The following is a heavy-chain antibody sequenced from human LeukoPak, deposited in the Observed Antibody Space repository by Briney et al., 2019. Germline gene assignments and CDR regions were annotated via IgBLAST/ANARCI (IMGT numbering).Heavy chain of an antibody. CDR3: ARLPLGRYFDWLLDAEFWVGFDY. J-gene: IGHJ4*02. Sequence: SETLSLTCTVSGGSISSSSYYWGWTRQSPGKGLEWIGSIYYSGSTYYNPSLKSRVTISVDTSKNQFSLKLSSVTAADTAVYYCARLPLGRYFDWLLDAEFWVGFDYWGQGTLVTVSS. CDR2: IYYSGST. V-gene: IGHV4-39*01. D-gene: IGHD3-9*01. CDR1: GGSISSSSYY.